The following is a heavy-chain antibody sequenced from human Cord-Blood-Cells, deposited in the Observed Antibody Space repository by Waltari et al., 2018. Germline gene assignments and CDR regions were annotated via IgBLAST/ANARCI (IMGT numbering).Heavy chain of an antibody. CDR3: ARSLGSSVVGLGN. Sequence: QVPLVESGGGVVQPGRSLSCACAASGLTLSRYAMHWVRQAPGKGLEWVAVISYDGSNEYYADSVKGRFTISRDNSKNTLYLQMNSLRAEDTAVYYCARSLGSSVVGLGNWGQGTLVTVSS. CDR1: GLTLSRYA. J-gene: IGHJ4*02. V-gene: IGHV3-30-3*01. CDR2: ISYDGSNE. D-gene: IGHD3-10*01.